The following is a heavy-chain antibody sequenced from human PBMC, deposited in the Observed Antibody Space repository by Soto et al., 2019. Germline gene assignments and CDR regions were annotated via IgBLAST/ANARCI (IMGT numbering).Heavy chain of an antibody. V-gene: IGHV1-69*12. Sequence: QVQLVQSGAEVKKPGSSVKVSCKASGGTFSSYAISWVRQAPGQGLEWMGGIIPIFGTANYAQKFQGRVTITADESTSTAYMELSSLRSEDTAVYYCARVGYCSGGSCLEAFDIWGQGTMVTVSS. CDR2: IIPIFGTA. D-gene: IGHD2-15*01. J-gene: IGHJ3*02. CDR1: GGTFSSYA. CDR3: ARVGYCSGGSCLEAFDI.